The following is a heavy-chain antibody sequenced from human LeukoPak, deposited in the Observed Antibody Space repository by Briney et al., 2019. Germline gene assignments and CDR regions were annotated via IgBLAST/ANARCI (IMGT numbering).Heavy chain of an antibody. Sequence: ESLKISCKGSGYSFTTYWIGWVRQMPGKGLEWMGIIYPGDSDTRYSPSFQGQVTISADKSNSTVYLQWSSLKASDTAMYYCARLLRNIAAAVYFFDYWGQGTLVTVSS. J-gene: IGHJ4*02. V-gene: IGHV5-51*01. D-gene: IGHD6-13*01. CDR2: IYPGDSDT. CDR1: GYSFTTYW. CDR3: ARLLRNIAAAVYFFDY.